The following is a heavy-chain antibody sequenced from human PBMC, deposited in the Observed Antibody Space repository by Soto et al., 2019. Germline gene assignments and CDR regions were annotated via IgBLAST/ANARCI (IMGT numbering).Heavy chain of an antibody. D-gene: IGHD6-13*01. J-gene: IGHJ5*02. V-gene: IGHV1-69*01. Sequence: QVQLVQSGAEVKKPGSSVKVSCKASGGTFSSYAISWVRQAPGQGLEWMGGIIPIFGTANYAQKVQCRVTITADESTSTAYMALSSLRSEDTAVSYCATYSSSWYNGFVHWGQGPLVTVSS. CDR1: GGTFSSYA. CDR3: ATYSSSWYNGFVH. CDR2: IIPIFGTA.